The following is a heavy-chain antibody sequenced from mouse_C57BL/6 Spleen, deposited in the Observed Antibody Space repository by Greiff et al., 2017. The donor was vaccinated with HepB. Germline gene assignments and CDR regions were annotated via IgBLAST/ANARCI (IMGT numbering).Heavy chain of an antibody. V-gene: IGHV3-6*01. CDR1: GYSITSGYY. Sequence: EVQLQESGPGLVKPSQSLSLTCSVTGYSITSGYYWNWIRQFPGNKLEWMGYISYDGSNNYNPSLKNRISITRDTSKNQFFLKLNSVTTEDTATYYCARDKSYGNDAMDYWGQGTSVTVSS. J-gene: IGHJ4*01. CDR2: ISYDGSN. CDR3: ARDKSYGNDAMDY. D-gene: IGHD2-10*02.